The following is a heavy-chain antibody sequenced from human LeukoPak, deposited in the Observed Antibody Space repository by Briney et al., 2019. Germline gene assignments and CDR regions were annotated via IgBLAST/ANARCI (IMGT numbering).Heavy chain of an antibody. J-gene: IGHJ4*02. Sequence: SETLSLTCTVSGGSISGYYWSWIRQPPGKGLEWIGRIYTSGSTNYNPSLKSRVTMSVDRSKKQFSLKLSSVTAADTDVYYCARDGWTNSLDYWGQGTLVTVSS. CDR3: ARDGWTNSLDY. V-gene: IGHV4-4*07. CDR2: IYTSGST. CDR1: GGSISGYY. D-gene: IGHD2-2*03.